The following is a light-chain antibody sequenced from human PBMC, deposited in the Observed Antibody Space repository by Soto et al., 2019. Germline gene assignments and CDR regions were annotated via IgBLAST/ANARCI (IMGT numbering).Light chain of an antibody. CDR3: QKYNSALWT. V-gene: IGKV1-27*01. J-gene: IGKJ1*01. Sequence: DIQMTQSPSSLSASVGERVTITCRASQGISNYLAWYRQKPGKVPKLLIYAASTLQSGVPSRFSGSGSGTDFTLTISSLQPEDVATYYCQKYNSALWTFGQGTKVDIK. CDR2: AAS. CDR1: QGISNY.